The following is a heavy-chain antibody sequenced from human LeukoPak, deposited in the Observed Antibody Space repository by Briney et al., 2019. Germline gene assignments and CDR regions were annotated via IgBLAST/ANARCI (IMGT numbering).Heavy chain of an antibody. J-gene: IGHJ3*02. CDR3: ARDSWELRAFDI. Sequence: SETLSLTCTVSGGSISSYHWSWIRQPPGKGLEWIGYIYYSGSTNYNPSRKSRVTIPVDTSKNQFSLKLSSVTAADTAVYYCARDSWELRAFDIWGQGTMVTVSS. CDR1: GGSISSYH. CDR2: IYYSGST. D-gene: IGHD1-26*01. V-gene: IGHV4-59*01.